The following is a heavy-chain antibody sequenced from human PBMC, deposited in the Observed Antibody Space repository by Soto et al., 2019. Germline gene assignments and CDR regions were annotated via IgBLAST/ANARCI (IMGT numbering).Heavy chain of an antibody. Sequence: QVQLQESGPGLVKPSETLSLTCTVSGGSISSYYWSWIRQPPGKGLAWIGYIYYSGSTNYNPSLTSPVTTSVDTAKNQFTLNLSSVTPADTAVYYCARGIESNLKHTSGMDVWGQGTTVTVSS. CDR3: ARGIESNLKHTSGMDV. J-gene: IGHJ6*02. CDR2: IYYSGST. V-gene: IGHV4-59*01. CDR1: GGSISSYY. D-gene: IGHD4-4*01.